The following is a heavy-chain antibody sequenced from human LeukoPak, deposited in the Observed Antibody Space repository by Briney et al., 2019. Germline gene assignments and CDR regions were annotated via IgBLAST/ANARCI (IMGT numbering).Heavy chain of an antibody. V-gene: IGHV4-38-2*02. Sequence: PSETLSLTCTVSGYSISSGYYWDWIRQPPGKGLEWIGSIYHSGSTYYNPSLKSRVTISVDTSKNQFSLKLSSVTAADTAVYYCARGENYGGNSAYWGQGTLVTVSS. CDR1: GYSISSGYY. CDR3: ARGENYGGNSAY. D-gene: IGHD4-23*01. CDR2: IYHSGST. J-gene: IGHJ4*02.